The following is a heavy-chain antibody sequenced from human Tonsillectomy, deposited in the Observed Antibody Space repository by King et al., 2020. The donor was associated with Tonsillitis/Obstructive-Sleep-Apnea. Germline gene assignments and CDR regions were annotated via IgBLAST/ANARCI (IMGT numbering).Heavy chain of an antibody. J-gene: IGHJ4*02. CDR1: GGSFSGYY. V-gene: IGHV4-34*01. CDR2: INHSGST. Sequence: VQLQQWGAGLLKPSETLSLPCAVYGGSFSGYYWSWIRQPPGKGLEWIGEINHSGSTNYNPSLKSRVTISVDTSKNQFSLKLSSVTAADTAVYYCARGYYDSSGYGYYFDYWGQGTLVTVSS. CDR3: ARGYYDSSGYGYYFDY. D-gene: IGHD3-22*01.